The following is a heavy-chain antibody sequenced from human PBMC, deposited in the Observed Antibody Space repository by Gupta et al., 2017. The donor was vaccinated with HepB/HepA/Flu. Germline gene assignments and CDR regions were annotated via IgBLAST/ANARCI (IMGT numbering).Heavy chain of an antibody. CDR2: ISYDGSNK. J-gene: IGHJ3*02. V-gene: IGHV3-30*18. D-gene: IGHD2-2*01. CDR3: AKDHRTSHSPDAFDI. CDR1: GFTFSSYG. Sequence: QVQLVESGGGVVQPGRSLRLSCAASGFTFSSYGMHWVRQAPGKGLEWVAVISYDGSNKYYADSVKGRFTISRDNSKNTLYLQMNSLRAEDTAVYYCAKDHRTSHSPDAFDIWGQGTMVTVSS.